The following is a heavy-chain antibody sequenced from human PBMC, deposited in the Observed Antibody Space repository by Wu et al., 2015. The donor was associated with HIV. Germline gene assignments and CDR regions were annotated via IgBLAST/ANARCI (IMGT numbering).Heavy chain of an antibody. V-gene: IGHV4-34*01. D-gene: IGHD6-19*01. CDR3: ARSFRRAPSYSSKGYNWFDP. CDR2: INHSGST. CDR1: GGSFSGYY. J-gene: IGHJ5*02. Sequence: QVQLQQWGAGLLKPSETLSLTCAVYGGSFSGYYWSWIRQPPGKGLEWIGEINHSGSTNYNPSLKSRVTISVDTSKNQFSLKLSSVTAADTAVYYCARSFRRAPSYSSKGYNWFDPWGQGTLVTVSS.